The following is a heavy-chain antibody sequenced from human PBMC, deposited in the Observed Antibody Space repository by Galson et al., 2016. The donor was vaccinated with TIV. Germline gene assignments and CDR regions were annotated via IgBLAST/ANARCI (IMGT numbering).Heavy chain of an antibody. J-gene: IGHJ4*02. CDR1: GYTLTELP. CDR2: FDPEDGET. D-gene: IGHD3-9*01. V-gene: IGHV1-24*01. Sequence: SVKVSCKVSGYTLTELPMHWVRQAPGKGLEWMGGFDPEDGETIYAQKFQGRVTMTEDTSTDTAYMELSSLRSEDTAVYYCATSRGRYFDWLFGYWGQGTLVTVSS. CDR3: ATSRGRYFDWLFGY.